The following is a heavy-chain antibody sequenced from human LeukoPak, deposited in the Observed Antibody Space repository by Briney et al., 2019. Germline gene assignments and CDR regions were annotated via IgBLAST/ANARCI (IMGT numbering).Heavy chain of an antibody. D-gene: IGHD4-23*01. CDR3: VRGNDYGGPHY. J-gene: IGHJ4*02. CDR1: GFTFSSYW. Sequence: GGSLRLSCAVSGFTFSSYWMHWVRQAPGKGLVWVSRIDRDGSRINYADSVKGRFTISRDNGKNTLFLQMNSLRAEDAAVYYCVRGNDYGGPHYRGQGTLVTVSS. CDR2: IDRDGSRI. V-gene: IGHV3-74*01.